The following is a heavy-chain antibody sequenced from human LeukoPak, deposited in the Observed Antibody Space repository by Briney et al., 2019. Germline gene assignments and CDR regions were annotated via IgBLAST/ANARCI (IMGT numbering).Heavy chain of an antibody. D-gene: IGHD3-10*01. CDR3: ARGGYDSGSYYKGPLYYFDY. J-gene: IGHJ4*02. V-gene: IGHV3-7*03. CDR2: IKQDGSEK. Sequence: GGSLRLSCAASGFTFSSYTMNWVRQAPGKGLEWVANIKQDGSEKYYVDSVKGRFTISRDNSKNTLYLQMNSLRAEDTAVYYCARGGYDSGSYYKGPLYYFDYWGQGTLVTVSS. CDR1: GFTFSSYT.